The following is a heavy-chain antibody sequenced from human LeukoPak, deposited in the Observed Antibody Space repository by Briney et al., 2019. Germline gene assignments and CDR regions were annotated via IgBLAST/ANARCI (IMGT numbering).Heavy chain of an antibody. V-gene: IGHV1-69*05. Sequence: GASVKVSCKASGGTFSTYATSWVRQAPGQGLEWMGGIIPIFGTVNYAQKFQGRVTITTDESTSTAYMELSSLRSEDTAVYYCARGDGALNHDNYYYYIDVWGKGTTVTVSS. CDR2: IIPIFGTV. D-gene: IGHD5-24*01. J-gene: IGHJ6*03. CDR3: ARGDGALNHDNYYYYIDV. CDR1: GGTFSTYA.